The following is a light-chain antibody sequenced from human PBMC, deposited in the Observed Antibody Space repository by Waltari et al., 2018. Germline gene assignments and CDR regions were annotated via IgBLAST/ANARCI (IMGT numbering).Light chain of an antibody. J-gene: IGLJ1*01. CDR2: AVN. V-gene: IGLV2-14*03. Sequence: QSALTQPASVSGSPGQSITISCTGTSSDIGAYNFVSWYQKHPGNAPKVMIYAVNERPSGVVGRFSGSKSGNTASLTISGLQAEDEADYYCSSYTTGSTRYVFGSGTKVTVL. CDR3: SSYTTGSTRYV. CDR1: SSDIGAYNF.